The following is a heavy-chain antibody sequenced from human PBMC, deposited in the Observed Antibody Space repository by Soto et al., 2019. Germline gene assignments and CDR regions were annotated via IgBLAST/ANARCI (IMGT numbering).Heavy chain of an antibody. J-gene: IGHJ4*02. D-gene: IGHD5-12*01. Sequence: QVQLVESGGGVVQPGRSLRLSCAASGFTFSSYGMHWVRQAPGKGLEWVAVIWYDGSNKYYADSVKGRFTISRDNSKNTLYLQMNSLRAEDTAVYYCARDEKYGGYGSRNFDYWGQGTLVTVSS. CDR1: GFTFSSYG. V-gene: IGHV3-33*01. CDR2: IWYDGSNK. CDR3: ARDEKYGGYGSRNFDY.